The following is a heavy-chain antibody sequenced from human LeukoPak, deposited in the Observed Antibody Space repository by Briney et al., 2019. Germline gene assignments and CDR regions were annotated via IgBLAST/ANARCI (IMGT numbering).Heavy chain of an antibody. CDR3: ARDPPSRGTRYFDY. D-gene: IGHD3-16*01. CDR2: ISSSSSYV. J-gene: IGHJ4*02. V-gene: IGHV3-21*01. CDR1: GFTFSSYS. Sequence: PGGSLRLSCAASGFTFSSYSLNWVRQAPGKGLEWVSSISSSSSYVDHADSVKGRFTISRDNAKNSLYLQMDSLRVEDTAVYYCARDPPSRGTRYFDYWGQGTLATVSS.